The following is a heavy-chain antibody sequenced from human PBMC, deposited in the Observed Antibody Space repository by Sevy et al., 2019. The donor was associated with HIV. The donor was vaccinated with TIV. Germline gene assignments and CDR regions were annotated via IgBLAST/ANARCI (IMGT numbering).Heavy chain of an antibody. CDR3: AKDRQWEQEYYYYGMDV. D-gene: IGHD1-26*01. CDR1: GFTFSTYA. Sequence: GSLRLSCAASGFTFSTYAIHWVRQAPGKGLEWVAVISYDGNNKYYADSVKGRFTISRDNSKKTLYLQMNSLRAEDTAVYFCAKDRQWEQEYYYYGMDVWGQGTTVTVSS. CDR2: ISYDGNNK. V-gene: IGHV3-30-3*01. J-gene: IGHJ6*02.